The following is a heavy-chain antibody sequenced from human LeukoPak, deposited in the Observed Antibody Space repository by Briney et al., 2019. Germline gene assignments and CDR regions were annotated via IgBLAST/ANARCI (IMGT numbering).Heavy chain of an antibody. CDR2: ISGSGGST. D-gene: IGHD3-9*01. Sequence: GSLRLYCAAAGFTFSSYAMSWVRQAPGKGLEWVSAISGSGGSTYYADSVKGRFTISRDNSKNTLYLQMNSLRAEDTAVYYCAKGKWRGRYFDWLLDYWGQGTLVTVSS. CDR3: AKGKWRGRYFDWLLDY. V-gene: IGHV3-23*01. J-gene: IGHJ4*02. CDR1: GFTFSSYA.